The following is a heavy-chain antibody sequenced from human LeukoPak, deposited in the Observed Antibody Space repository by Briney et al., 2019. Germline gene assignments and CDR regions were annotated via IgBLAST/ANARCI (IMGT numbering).Heavy chain of an antibody. J-gene: IGHJ6*02. CDR3: AREDHYYHGMDV. CDR1: GFTFSSYS. CDR2: IISGSSTI. Sequence: PGGSLRLSCAASGFTFSSYSMNWVRQAPGKGLEWVSYIISGSSTIYYADSVKGRFTISRDNGKNSLYLQMNSLRAEDTAVYYCAREDHYYHGMDVWGQGTTVTVSS. V-gene: IGHV3-48*01.